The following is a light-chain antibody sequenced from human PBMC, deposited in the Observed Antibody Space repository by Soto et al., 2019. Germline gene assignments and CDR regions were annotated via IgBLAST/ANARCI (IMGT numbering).Light chain of an antibody. Sequence: ETVMTQSPATLSVSPGERATLSCRASQSVSSNLAWYQQKPGQPPRLLIYDISTRATGIPTRFSGSGSGTEFTLTISSLQSEDFVVYYCQHYNSWPLTFGGGTKVDIK. CDR1: QSVSSN. V-gene: IGKV3D-15*01. J-gene: IGKJ4*01. CDR2: DIS. CDR3: QHYNSWPLT.